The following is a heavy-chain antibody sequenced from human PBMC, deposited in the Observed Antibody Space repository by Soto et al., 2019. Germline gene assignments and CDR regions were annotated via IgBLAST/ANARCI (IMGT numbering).Heavy chain of an antibody. Sequence: SETLSLTCAVYGGSFSGYYWSWIRQPPGKGLEWIGEINHSGSTNYNPSLKSRVTISVDTSKNQFSLKLSSVTAADTAVYYCARDAEWFGELTYYFDYWGQGTLVTVSS. D-gene: IGHD3-10*01. V-gene: IGHV4-34*01. CDR3: ARDAEWFGELTYYFDY. CDR1: GGSFSGYY. J-gene: IGHJ4*02. CDR2: INHSGST.